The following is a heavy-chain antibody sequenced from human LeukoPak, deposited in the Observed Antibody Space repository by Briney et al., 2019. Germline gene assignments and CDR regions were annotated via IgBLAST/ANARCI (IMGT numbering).Heavy chain of an antibody. D-gene: IGHD6-19*01. CDR3: ATRAVASFDY. CDR2: INPESGGT. V-gene: IGHV1-2*06. Sequence: ASVKVSCKTSGYTFTDYYIHWVRQAPGQGLEWMGRINPESGGTKSAQNFQGGVTMTPDTSVTTGYMELSSLRSEDTAVYYCATRAVASFDYWGQGTLVTVSS. J-gene: IGHJ4*02. CDR1: GYTFTDYY.